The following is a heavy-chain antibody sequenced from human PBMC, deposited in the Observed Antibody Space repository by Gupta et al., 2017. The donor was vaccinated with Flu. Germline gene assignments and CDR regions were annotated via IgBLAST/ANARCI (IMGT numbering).Heavy chain of an antibody. V-gene: IGHV3-23*01. J-gene: IGHJ5*02. CDR3: ATYSVLGQWLAPNNWFDP. Sequence: EVQLLASGGGLVQPGGSLRLSCAASGFTFSSYAMSWVRQAPGKGLEWVSAISGSGGSTYYADSVKGRFTISRDNSKNTLYLQMNSLRAEDTAVYYCATYSVLGQWLAPNNWFDPWGQGTLVTVSS. CDR2: ISGSGGST. D-gene: IGHD6-19*01. CDR1: GFTFSSYA.